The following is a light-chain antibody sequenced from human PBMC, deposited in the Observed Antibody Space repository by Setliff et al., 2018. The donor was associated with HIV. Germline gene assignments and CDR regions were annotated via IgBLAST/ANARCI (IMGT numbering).Light chain of an antibody. V-gene: IGLV2-23*02. J-gene: IGLJ1*01. CDR2: EVN. CDR3: CSYAGSDTFVV. CDR1: ISNFGSYNR. Sequence: QSALLKPPPVSGPPGQSFITSSTGTISNFGSYNRVSWYHQPPGTAPNLIIYEVNKRPSGVSNRFSGSKSGNTASLAISGLQADDEADYYCCSYAGSDTFVVFGTGTKVTVL.